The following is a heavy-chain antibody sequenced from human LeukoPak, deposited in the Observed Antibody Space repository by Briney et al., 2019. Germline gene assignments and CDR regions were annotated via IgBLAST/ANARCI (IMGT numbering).Heavy chain of an antibody. CDR1: GFTFSTYA. D-gene: IGHD5-18*01. J-gene: IGHJ4*02. CDR2: IWYDGSNK. Sequence: GRSLRLSCAASGFTFSTYAMHWVRQAPGKGLEGVAVIWYDGSNKNYVDSVKGRFTTSRDNAKNTLYLQMNSLRAEDTAVYYCARVDGAMGSLDYWGQGMLVTVSS. CDR3: ARVDGAMGSLDY. V-gene: IGHV3-33*01.